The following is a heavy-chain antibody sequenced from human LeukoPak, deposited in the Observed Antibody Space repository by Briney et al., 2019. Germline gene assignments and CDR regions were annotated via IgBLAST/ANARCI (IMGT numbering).Heavy chain of an antibody. D-gene: IGHD3-16*01. CDR1: GYTFTGYY. V-gene: IGHV1-2*02. Sequence: ASVKVSCKASGYTFTGYYMHWVRQAPGQGLEWVGWINPKNGGSNYAQKFQGRVTMTRDRSISTAYMELSRLTSDDTAVYYCARASFWESPINWFAPWGQGTLVTVSS. CDR2: INPKNGGS. J-gene: IGHJ5*02. CDR3: ARASFWESPINWFAP.